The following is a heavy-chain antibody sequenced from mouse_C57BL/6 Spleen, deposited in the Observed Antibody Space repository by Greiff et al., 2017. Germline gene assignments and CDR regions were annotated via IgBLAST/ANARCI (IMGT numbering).Heavy chain of an antibody. D-gene: IGHD1-1*01. CDR2: IDPSDSYT. V-gene: IGHV1-59*01. CDR1: GYTFTSYW. J-gene: IGHJ2*01. Sequence: QVQLQQPGAELVRPGTSVKLSCKASGYTFTSYWMHWVKQRPGQGLEWIGVIDPSDSYTNYNQKFQGKATLTVDTSSSTASMQHSSLTSEDSAVYYGSRGEHYYGSGYWGQGTTLTVSS. CDR3: SRGEHYYGSGY.